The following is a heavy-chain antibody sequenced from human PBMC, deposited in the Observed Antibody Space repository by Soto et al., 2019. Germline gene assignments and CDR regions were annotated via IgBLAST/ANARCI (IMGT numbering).Heavy chain of an antibody. Sequence: QVQLLESGPGLVKPSETLSLTCTVSGGSISSYYWSWIRQPPGQGLEWIGYIYSSGSTNYNPSLMSRATISVDTYKNQFSLKLSSVTAADTAVSYCARRYGGGFDYWGQGTLVTVSS. V-gene: IGHV4-59*08. J-gene: IGHJ4*02. CDR2: IYSSGST. CDR1: GGSISSYY. CDR3: ARRYGGGFDY. D-gene: IGHD3-10*01.